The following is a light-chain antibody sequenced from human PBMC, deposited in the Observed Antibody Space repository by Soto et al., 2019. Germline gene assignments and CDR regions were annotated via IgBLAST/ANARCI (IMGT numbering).Light chain of an antibody. CDR3: QQYYSYPPGT. V-gene: IGKV1-8*01. J-gene: IGKJ1*01. CDR1: QGISSY. CDR2: AAS. Sequence: IQMTQSPSSFSASTGDRVTITCRASQGISSYLAWYQQKPGKAPKLLIYAASTLQSGVPSRFSGSGSGTDFTLTISCLQSEDFATYYCQQYYSYPPGTFGQGTKV.